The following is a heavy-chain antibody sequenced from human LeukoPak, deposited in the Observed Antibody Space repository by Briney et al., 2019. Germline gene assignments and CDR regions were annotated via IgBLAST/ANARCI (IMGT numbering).Heavy chain of an antibody. CDR2: IYYSGST. D-gene: IGHD4-17*01. V-gene: IGHV4-39*07. Sequence: SETLSLTCTVSGGSISSSSYYWGWIRQPPGKGLEWIGNIYYSGSTYYNPSLKSRVTISVDTFKNQFSLKLSSVTAADTAVYYCVRTVIPGWFDPWGQGTLVTVSS. CDR1: GGSISSSSYY. CDR3: VRTVIPGWFDP. J-gene: IGHJ5*02.